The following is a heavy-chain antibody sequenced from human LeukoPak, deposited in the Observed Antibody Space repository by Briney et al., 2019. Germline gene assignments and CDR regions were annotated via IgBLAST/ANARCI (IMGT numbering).Heavy chain of an antibody. CDR2: ISSSGGST. D-gene: IGHD6-19*01. J-gene: IGHJ5*02. CDR3: AEDSFRSSSGVDP. CDR1: GFTFSSYA. V-gene: IGHV3-23*01. Sequence: TGGSLRLSCAASGFTFSSYAMTWVRQAPGKGLQWVSAISSSGGSTYYADSVKGRFTISRDNSKNTLFLQMNSLRAEDTAVYYCAEDSFRSSSGVDPWGQGTLVTVSS.